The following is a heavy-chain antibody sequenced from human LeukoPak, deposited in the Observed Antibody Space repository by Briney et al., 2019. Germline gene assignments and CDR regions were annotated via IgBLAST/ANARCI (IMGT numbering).Heavy chain of an antibody. CDR1: GGSISSSSYY. D-gene: IGHD6-19*01. V-gene: IGHV4-39*07. CDR2: IYYSGST. J-gene: IGHJ3*02. CDR3: ARERSGWFAFGI. Sequence: SETLSLTCTVSGGSISSSSYYWGWIRQPPGKGLEWIGSIYYSGSTYYNPSLKSRVTISVDTSKNQFSLKLSSVTAADTAVYYCARERSGWFAFGIWGQGTMVTVSS.